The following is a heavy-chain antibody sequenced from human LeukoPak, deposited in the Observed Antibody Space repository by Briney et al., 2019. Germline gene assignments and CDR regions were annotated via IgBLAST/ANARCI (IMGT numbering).Heavy chain of an antibody. CDR2: INHSGST. Sequence: SETLSLTCAVYGGSFSGYYWSWIRQPPGKGLEWIGEINHSGSTNYNPSLKSRVTISVDTSKNQFSLKLSSVTAADTAVYYCARGFGSGSYYVYWGQGTLVTVSS. CDR3: ARGFGSGSYYVY. V-gene: IGHV4-34*01. D-gene: IGHD3-10*01. CDR1: GGSFSGYY. J-gene: IGHJ4*02.